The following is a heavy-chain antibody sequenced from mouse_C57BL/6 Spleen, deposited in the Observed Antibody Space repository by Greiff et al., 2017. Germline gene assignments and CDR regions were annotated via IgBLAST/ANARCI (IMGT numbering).Heavy chain of an antibody. CDR3: ASYDDYGFAY. CDR1: GYTFTSYT. CDR2: INPSSGYT. V-gene: IGHV1-4*01. Sequence: QVQLQQSGAELARPGASVKMSCKASGYTFTSYTMHWVKQRPGPGLEWIGYINPSSGYTKYNQKFKDKATLTADKSSSTAYMQLNSLTSEDSAVYYCASYDDYGFAYWGQGTLVTVSA. D-gene: IGHD2-3*01. J-gene: IGHJ3*01.